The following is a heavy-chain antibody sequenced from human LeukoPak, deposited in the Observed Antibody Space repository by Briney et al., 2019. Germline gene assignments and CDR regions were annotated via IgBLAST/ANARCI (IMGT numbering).Heavy chain of an antibody. CDR3: ARGAVAGYLNAPLDY. CDR2: IYYSGST. V-gene: IGHV4-59*01. D-gene: IGHD6-13*01. CDR1: GGSISTYY. J-gene: IGHJ4*02. Sequence: SETLSLTCTVSGGSISTYYWTWIRQPPGKGLEWIAYIYYSGSTNYNPSLKSRVTTSVDTSKNQFSLKLTSVTAADTAVYYCARGAVAGYLNAPLDYWGQGTLVTVSS.